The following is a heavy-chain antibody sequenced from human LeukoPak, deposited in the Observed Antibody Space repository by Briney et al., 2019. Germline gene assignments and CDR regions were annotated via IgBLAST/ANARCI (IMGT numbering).Heavy chain of an antibody. CDR3: ARLLGSASSPFDY. J-gene: IGHJ4*02. CDR2: IYPGDSDT. CDR1: GYRFTSYW. Sequence: GGSLKISFKGSGYRFTSYWIGWVRPMPGKGLEWMGIIYPGDSDTRYSPSFQGQVTISADKSISTAYLQWSSLKASDTAMYYCARLLGSASSPFDYWGQGTLVTVSS. D-gene: IGHD6-6*01. V-gene: IGHV5-51*01.